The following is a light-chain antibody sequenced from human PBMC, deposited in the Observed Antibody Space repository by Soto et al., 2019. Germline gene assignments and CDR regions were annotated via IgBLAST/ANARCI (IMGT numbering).Light chain of an antibody. CDR3: QQYDNPSIT. CDR1: QDVSNY. V-gene: IGKV1-33*01. J-gene: IGKJ5*01. CDR2: DAS. Sequence: DIQMTQSPSSLSASVGYIFTIACQASQDVSNYLNWYQQKPGKSPKLLIYDASNLETGVLSRFSGSGSGTDFTFTISSLQPEDIATYYCQQYDNPSITFGQGTRLEIK.